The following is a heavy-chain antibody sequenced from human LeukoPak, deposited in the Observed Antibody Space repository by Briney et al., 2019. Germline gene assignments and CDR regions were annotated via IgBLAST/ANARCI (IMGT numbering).Heavy chain of an antibody. CDR1: AFTFSNYA. D-gene: IGHD6-13*01. V-gene: IGHV3-23*01. J-gene: IGHJ6*03. Sequence: GGSLRLSCAASAFTFSNYAMSWVRQAPGRGLEWVSSISGGGGHTYYADSVKGRFTISRDNAKNSLYLQMNTLRAEDTAVYYCVRGTGQQMVGYYYYYYMDVWGKGTTVTFSS. CDR2: ISGGGGHT. CDR3: VRGTGQQMVGYYYYYYMDV.